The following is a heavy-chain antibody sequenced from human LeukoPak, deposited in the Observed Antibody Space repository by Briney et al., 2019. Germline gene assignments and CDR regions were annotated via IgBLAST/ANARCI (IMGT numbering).Heavy chain of an antibody. J-gene: IGHJ6*03. D-gene: IGHD2/OR15-2a*01. CDR1: GFTFDDYA. CDR3: AKDSGSTSSYMDV. Sequence: GGSLRLSCAASGFTFDDYAMHWIRQAPGKGLELVSGISWNSGSIGYADSVKGRFTISRDNAKNSLYLQMNSLRAEDMALYYCAKDSGSTSSYMDVWGKGTTVTVSS. V-gene: IGHV3-9*03. CDR2: ISWNSGSI.